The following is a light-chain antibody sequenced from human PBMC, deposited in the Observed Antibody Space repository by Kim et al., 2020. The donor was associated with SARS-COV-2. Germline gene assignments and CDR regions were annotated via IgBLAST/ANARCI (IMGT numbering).Light chain of an antibody. Sequence: EIVMTQSPATLSVSPGERATLSCRASQSVSSNLAWYQQKPGQAPRLLIYDASTRATGIPARFSGSGSETEFTLTISSLQSEDFAVYYCQQYNNWPSWTFGQGTKVDIK. J-gene: IGKJ1*01. CDR2: DAS. V-gene: IGKV3-15*01. CDR1: QSVSSN. CDR3: QQYNNWPSWT.